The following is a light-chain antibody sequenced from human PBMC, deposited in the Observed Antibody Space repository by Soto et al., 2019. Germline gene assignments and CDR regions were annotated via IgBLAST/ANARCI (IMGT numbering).Light chain of an antibody. CDR2: DDS. V-gene: IGLV2-11*01. CDR3: CSYAGSYDV. CDR1: SSDVGGSNY. J-gene: IGLJ1*01. Sequence: QSALPQPRSVTGSPGQSVPVSCTGTSSDVGGSNYVSWYQHHPGKAPKLMRYDDSKRPSGVPDSFSGSKSGNTASLTISGLQAEDESEYYCCSYAGSYDVFGTGTTLTVL.